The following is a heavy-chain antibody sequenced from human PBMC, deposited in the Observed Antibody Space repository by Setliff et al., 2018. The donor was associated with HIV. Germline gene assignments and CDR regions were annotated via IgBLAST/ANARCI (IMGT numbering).Heavy chain of an antibody. D-gene: IGHD3-10*01. J-gene: IGHJ4*02. CDR3: TREIRDGYPRSSN. CDR1: GFTFSDVW. CDR2: IKNRPAGGTT. Sequence: PGGSLRLSCAASGFTFSDVWVNWVRQAPGRGLEWVGRIKNRPAGGTTEYAAPGKGRFTISRDDSKNMAYLQMNSLKIEDTALYFCTREIRDGYPRSSNWGQGTLVTVSS. V-gene: IGHV3-15*01.